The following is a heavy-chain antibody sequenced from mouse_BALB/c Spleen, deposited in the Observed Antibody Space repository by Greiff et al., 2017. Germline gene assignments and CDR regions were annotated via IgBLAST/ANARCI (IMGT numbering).Heavy chain of an antibody. CDR1: GFTFSSFG. Sequence: DVKLVESGGGLVQPGGSRKLSCAASGFTFSSFGMHWVRQAPEKGLEWVAYISSGSSTIYYADTVKGRFTISRDNPKNTLFLQMTSLRSEDTAMYYCARDDYGAMDYWGQGTSVTVSS. D-gene: IGHD2-4*01. CDR2: ISSGSSTI. J-gene: IGHJ4*01. CDR3: ARDDYGAMDY. V-gene: IGHV5-17*02.